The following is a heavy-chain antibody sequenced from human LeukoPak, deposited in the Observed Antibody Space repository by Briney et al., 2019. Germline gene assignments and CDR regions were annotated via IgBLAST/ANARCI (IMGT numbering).Heavy chain of an antibody. J-gene: IGHJ5*02. CDR3: ARGDIVVVPAARGGNWFDP. CDR1: GYTFTSYG. Sequence: GASVKVSCKASGYTFTSYGISWVRQAHGQGLEWMGWIIINNGNTNYTQKLQGRVTMTTDTSTSTAYMELRSLRSDDTAVYYCARGDIVVVPAARGGNWFDPWGQGTLVTVSS. V-gene: IGHV1-18*01. CDR2: IIINNGNT. D-gene: IGHD2-2*01.